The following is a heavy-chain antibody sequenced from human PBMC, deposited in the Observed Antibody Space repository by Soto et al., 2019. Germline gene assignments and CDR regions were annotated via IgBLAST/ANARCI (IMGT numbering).Heavy chain of an antibody. CDR2: IWYDGSNK. J-gene: IGHJ6*02. V-gene: IGHV3-33*01. CDR3: ARGNGSPYYYGMDV. CDR1: GFTFSSYG. Sequence: GGSLRLSCAASGFTFSSYGMHWVRQAPGKGLEWVAVIWYDGSNKYYADSVKGRFTISRDNSKNTLYLQMNSLRAEDTAVYYCARGNGSPYYYGMDVWGQGTTVTVSS. D-gene: IGHD3-10*01.